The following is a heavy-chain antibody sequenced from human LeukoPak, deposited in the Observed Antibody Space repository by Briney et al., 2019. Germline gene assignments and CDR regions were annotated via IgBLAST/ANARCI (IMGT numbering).Heavy chain of an antibody. V-gene: IGHV4-61*02. Sequence: SETLSLTCTVSGGSISSGSYYWSWIRQPAGKGLEWIGRIYTSGSTNYNPSLKSRVTISVDTSKNQFSLKLSSVTAADTAVYYCARERGGIDCSTSCYAWGHYYYYYMDVWGKGTTVTISS. CDR2: IYTSGST. CDR3: ARERGGIDCSTSCYAWGHYYYYYMDV. J-gene: IGHJ6*03. CDR1: GGSISSGSYY. D-gene: IGHD2-2*01.